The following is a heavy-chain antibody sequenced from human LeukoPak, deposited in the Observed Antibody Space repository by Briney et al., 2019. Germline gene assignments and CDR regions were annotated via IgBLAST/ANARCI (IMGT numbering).Heavy chain of an antibody. Sequence: GGSLRLSCAASGFTFGTYAMSWVRQPPGKGLEWVSSIDSSSGYISYADSVKGRFTISRDNARNSLYLQMNSLRAEDTAVYYCARDRLTTVVTPVEHFQHWGQGTLVTVSS. D-gene: IGHD4-23*01. CDR3: ARDRLTTVVTPVEHFQH. CDR2: IDSSSGYI. V-gene: IGHV3-21*01. J-gene: IGHJ1*01. CDR1: GFTFGTYA.